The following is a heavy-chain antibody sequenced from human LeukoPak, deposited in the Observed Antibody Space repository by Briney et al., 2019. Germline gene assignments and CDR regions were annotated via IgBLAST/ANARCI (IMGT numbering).Heavy chain of an antibody. J-gene: IGHJ6*02. CDR1: GGSISSSSYY. CDR2: IYYSGST. Sequence: SETLSLTCTVSGGSISSSSYYWGWIRQPPGKGLEWIGSIYYSGSTYYNPSLKSRVTISVDTSKNQFSLKLSSVTAADTAVYYCARDIRPHTWSALLTYYYYGMDVWGQGTTVTVSS. D-gene: IGHD1-26*01. CDR3: ARDIRPHTWSALLTYYYYGMDV. V-gene: IGHV4-39*07.